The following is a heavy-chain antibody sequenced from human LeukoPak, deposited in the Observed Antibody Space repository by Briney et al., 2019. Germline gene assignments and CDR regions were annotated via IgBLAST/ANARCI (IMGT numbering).Heavy chain of an antibody. Sequence: GESLKISCKGSADTFTNYWVGWVRQMPGKALEWMGIIYPGDSDTRYSPSFQGQVTISADKSISTAYLQWSSLKASDTAMYYCARRYCSGGSCYLGYWGQGTLVTVSS. V-gene: IGHV5-51*01. CDR2: IYPGDSDT. CDR1: ADTFTNYW. J-gene: IGHJ4*02. D-gene: IGHD2-15*01. CDR3: ARRYCSGGSCYLGY.